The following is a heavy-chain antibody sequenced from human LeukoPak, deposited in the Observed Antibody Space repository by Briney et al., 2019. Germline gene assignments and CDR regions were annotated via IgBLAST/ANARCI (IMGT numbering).Heavy chain of an antibody. CDR1: GFTFSSYG. D-gene: IGHD3-10*01. CDR3: ARVISGTYGLDY. J-gene: IGHJ4*02. CDR2: IWYDGSNK. V-gene: IGHV3-33*01. Sequence: GGSLRLSCAASGFTFSSYGMHWVRQAPGKGLEWVAVIWYDGSNKYYADSVKGRFTISRDNSKNTLYLQMNSLRADDTAIYYCARVISGTYGLDYWGQGTLVTVSS.